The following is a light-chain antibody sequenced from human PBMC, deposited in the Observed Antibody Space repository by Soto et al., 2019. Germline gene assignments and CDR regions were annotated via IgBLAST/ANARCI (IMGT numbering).Light chain of an antibody. J-gene: IGKJ5*01. CDR2: AAS. CDR1: QDISTW. V-gene: IGKV1-12*01. CDR3: QYTDSFPLIT. Sequence: DIQMTQSPSSVSASVGDRVTIACRASQDISTWLAWYQQKPGKAPKLLIYAASNLYSGVPSRFSGSGSGTDFTLTISSLQPEDYATYFCQYTDSFPLITFGQGTRLEIK.